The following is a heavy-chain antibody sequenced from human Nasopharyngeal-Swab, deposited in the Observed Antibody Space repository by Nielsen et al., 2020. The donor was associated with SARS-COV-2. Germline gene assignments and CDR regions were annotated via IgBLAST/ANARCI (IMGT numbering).Heavy chain of an antibody. CDR3: ARGKAVTYDY. V-gene: IGHV4-59*01. CDR1: GGSISSYY. Sequence: ETLSLTCTVSGGSISSYYWSWIRQPPGKGLEWIGYIYYSGSTNYNPSLKSRVTISVDSSKNQFSLKLSSVTAADTAVYYCARGKAVTYDYWGQGTLVTVSS. D-gene: IGHD4-17*01. J-gene: IGHJ4*02. CDR2: IYYSGST.